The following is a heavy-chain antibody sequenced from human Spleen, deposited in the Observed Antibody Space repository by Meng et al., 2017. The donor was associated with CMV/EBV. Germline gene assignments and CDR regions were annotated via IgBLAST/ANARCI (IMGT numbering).Heavy chain of an antibody. CDR2: ISYDESNK. D-gene: IGHD3-3*01. CDR1: GFTFSTYV. V-gene: IGHV3-30-3*01. CDR3: AREGTLEWLSDDAFDI. Sequence: GGSLRLSCTASGFTFSTYVMHWVRQAPGKGLEWVSAISYDESNKYYADSVKGRFTVSRDNSKNTLYLQMNSLRAEDTAVYYCAREGTLEWLSDDAFDIWGQGTMVTVSS. J-gene: IGHJ3*02.